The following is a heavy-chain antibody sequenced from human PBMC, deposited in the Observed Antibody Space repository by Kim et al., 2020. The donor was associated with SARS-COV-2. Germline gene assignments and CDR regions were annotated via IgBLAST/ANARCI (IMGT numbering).Heavy chain of an antibody. CDR2: IKQDGNQK. CDR1: GFTFSSYW. Sequence: GGSLRLSCAASGFTFSSYWMTWVRQAPGKGLEWVANIKQDGNQKYYVDSVKGRFTISRDNAKNSLYLQMNSLRAEDTAVYYCARDGDLYSSAKDAFDIWGQGTMVTVSS. D-gene: IGHD6-19*01. CDR3: ARDGDLYSSAKDAFDI. V-gene: IGHV3-7*01. J-gene: IGHJ3*02.